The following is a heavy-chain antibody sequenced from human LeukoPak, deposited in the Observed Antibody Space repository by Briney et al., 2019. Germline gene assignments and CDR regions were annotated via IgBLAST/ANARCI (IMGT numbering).Heavy chain of an antibody. CDR1: GFTFSSYA. J-gene: IGHJ4*02. CDR3: EKTKGYSGYDPRPGY. Sequence: SGGSLRLSCAASGFTFSSYAMTWARQAPGKGLEWVSTISDSGGSTYYADSVKGRFTISRDNSKNTLYPQMNSLRAEDTAVYYCEKTKGYSGYDPRPGYWGQGTLVTVSS. CDR2: ISDSGGST. V-gene: IGHV3-23*01. D-gene: IGHD5-12*01.